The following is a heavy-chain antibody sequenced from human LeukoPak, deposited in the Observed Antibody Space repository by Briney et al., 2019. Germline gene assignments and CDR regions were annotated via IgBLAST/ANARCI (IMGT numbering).Heavy chain of an antibody. V-gene: IGHV3-66*01. CDR2: IYSGGST. D-gene: IGHD6-13*01. J-gene: IGHJ4*02. Sequence: GGSLRLSCAASGFTVSSNYMSWVRQAPGKGLEWVSVIYSGGSTYYADSVKGRFTISRDNSKNTLYLQMNSLRAEDTAVYYCARYSSSWYYFDYWGPGTLVTVSS. CDR1: GFTVSSNY. CDR3: ARYSSSWYYFDY.